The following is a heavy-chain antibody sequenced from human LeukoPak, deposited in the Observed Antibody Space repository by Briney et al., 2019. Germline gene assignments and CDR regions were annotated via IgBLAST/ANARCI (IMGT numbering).Heavy chain of an antibody. Sequence: GGTPRLSCAASGFTFSRNGMTWVRQAPGKGLEWVSAISGSGGNTYYADSVKGRFTISRDNSKNTLYLQMNSLRAEDTAVYYCAKDRSDYGDYLQFFDYWGQGTLVTVSS. J-gene: IGHJ4*02. D-gene: IGHD4-17*01. CDR3: AKDRSDYGDYLQFFDY. V-gene: IGHV3-23*01. CDR2: ISGSGGNT. CDR1: GFTFSRNG.